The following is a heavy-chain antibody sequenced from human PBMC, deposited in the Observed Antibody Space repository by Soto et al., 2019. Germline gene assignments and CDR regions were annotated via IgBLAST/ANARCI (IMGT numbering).Heavy chain of an antibody. J-gene: IGHJ4*02. CDR1: GYTFSSIG. CDR3: ARDLDGSGNYYTDY. D-gene: IGHD3-10*01. CDR2: ISPYKGNT. Sequence: ASVKVSCKAAGYTFSSIGISWVRQAPGQGLEWMGWISPYKGNTYYAQRLQGRVTMTTDTSTSTAYMELRSLRSDDTAVYYCARDLDGSGNYYTDYWGQGTLVTVSS. V-gene: IGHV1-18*01.